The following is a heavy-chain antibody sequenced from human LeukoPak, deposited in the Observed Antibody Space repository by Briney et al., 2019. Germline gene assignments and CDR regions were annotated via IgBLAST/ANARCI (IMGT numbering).Heavy chain of an antibody. CDR1: GFTFSSYG. CDR2: ISYDGSNK. J-gene: IGHJ3*02. Sequence: GGSLRLSCAASGFTFSSYGMHWVRQAPGKGLEWVAVISYDGSNKYYADSVKGRFTISRDNSKNTLYLQMNSLRAEDTAVNYCAKVGAYYYDSSGYYWDDAFDIWGQGTMVTVSS. CDR3: AKVGAYYYDSSGYYWDDAFDI. D-gene: IGHD3-22*01. V-gene: IGHV3-30*18.